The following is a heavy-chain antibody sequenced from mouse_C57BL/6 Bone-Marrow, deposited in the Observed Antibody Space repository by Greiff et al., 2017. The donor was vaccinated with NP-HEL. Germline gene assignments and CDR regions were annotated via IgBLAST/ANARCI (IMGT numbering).Heavy chain of an antibody. Sequence: VQLQQSGAELVRPGASVKLSCTASGFNIKDDYMHWVKQRPEQGLEWIGWIDPENGDTEYASKFQGKATITADTSSNTAYLQLSSLTSEDTAVYYCTSITTGDYWGQGTTLTVSS. CDR1: GFNIKDDY. D-gene: IGHD1-1*01. CDR3: TSITTGDY. V-gene: IGHV14-4*01. CDR2: IDPENGDT. J-gene: IGHJ2*01.